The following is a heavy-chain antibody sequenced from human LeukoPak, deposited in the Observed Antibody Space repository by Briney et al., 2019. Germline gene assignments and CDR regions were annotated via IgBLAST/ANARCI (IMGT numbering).Heavy chain of an antibody. Sequence: GGAPRVSCVASRFALRDSWTHWVRQAPGKGLVWVSHISPDGTVTNYADFVKGRFIISRDNAKNTVFLQMNSLRAEDTAVDYCARDLGFSPDHWGQGTLVTVSS. CDR1: RFALRDSW. V-gene: IGHV3-74*01. J-gene: IGHJ1*01. CDR2: ISPDGTVT. D-gene: IGHD1-14*01. CDR3: ARDLGFSPDH.